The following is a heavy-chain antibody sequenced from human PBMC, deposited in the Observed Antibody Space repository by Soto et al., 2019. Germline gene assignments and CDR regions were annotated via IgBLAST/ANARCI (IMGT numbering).Heavy chain of an antibody. CDR1: GYTFSSHG. Sequence: QVQLVQSGAEVSKPGASVKVSCKASGYTFSSHGIIWVRQAPGQGLEWMGWISGYNGNAKYAQRFQGRVTMTTDTSTSTVYMDLRSLGSDDSAVYYCAREGSYGWYDCWGQGTLVTVSS. D-gene: IGHD2-15*01. J-gene: IGHJ5*01. CDR3: AREGSYGWYDC. CDR2: ISGYNGNA. V-gene: IGHV1-18*01.